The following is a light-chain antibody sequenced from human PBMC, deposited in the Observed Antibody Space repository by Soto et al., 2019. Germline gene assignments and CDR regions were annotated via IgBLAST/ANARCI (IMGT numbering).Light chain of an antibody. V-gene: IGKV1-39*01. CDR3: RQSYSTPPT. Sequence: DIQMTQSPSSLSASVGDRVTITWRASQSISSYLNWYQQKPGKAPKLLIYAASSLQSGVPSRFSGSRSGTDFTLTINSLQPEDFATYYCRQSYSTPPTCGQGTEVEIK. CDR1: QSISSY. J-gene: IGKJ1*01. CDR2: AAS.